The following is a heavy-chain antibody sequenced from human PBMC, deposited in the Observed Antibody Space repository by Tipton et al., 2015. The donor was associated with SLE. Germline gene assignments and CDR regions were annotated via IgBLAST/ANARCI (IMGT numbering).Heavy chain of an antibody. CDR1: GGSISSGSYY. D-gene: IGHD3-10*01. J-gene: IGHJ4*02. CDR3: ARGGFGELLFDY. Sequence: TLSLTCTVSGGSISSGSYYWSWIRQPAGKGLEWIGRIYTSGSTNYNPSLKSRVTISVDTSKNQFSLKLSSVTAADTAVYYCARGGFGELLFDYWGQGTLVTVSS. CDR2: IYTSGST. V-gene: IGHV4-61*02.